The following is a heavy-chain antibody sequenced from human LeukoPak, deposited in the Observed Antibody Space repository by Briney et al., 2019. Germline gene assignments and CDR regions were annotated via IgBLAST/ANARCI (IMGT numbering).Heavy chain of an antibody. J-gene: IGHJ4*02. V-gene: IGHV4-4*02. CDR1: GGSISSSNW. CDR2: IYHSGST. D-gene: IGHD6-25*01. Sequence: SETLSLTCAVSGGSISSSNWWSWVRQPPGKGLEWIGEIYHSGSTNYNPSLKSRVTISVDKSKNQFSLKLSSVTAADTAVYYCARAGGIRTAALDLDYWGQGTLVTVSS. CDR3: ARAGGIRTAALDLDY.